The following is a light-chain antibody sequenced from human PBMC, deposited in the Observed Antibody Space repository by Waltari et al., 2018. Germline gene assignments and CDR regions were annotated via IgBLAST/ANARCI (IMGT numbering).Light chain of an antibody. J-gene: IGKJ1*01. V-gene: IGKV2-24*01. CDR2: EIS. Sequence: DIVMTQTPLSSPVTLGQPASISCRSSQSLVHSNGHTYLNWLHQRPGQPPRLLIYEISNRFSVVPDRFSGSGAGTDFTLQISSVEVEDVGVYYCMQATQPPRTFGQGTKVEIK. CDR1: QSLVHSNGHTY. CDR3: MQATQPPRT.